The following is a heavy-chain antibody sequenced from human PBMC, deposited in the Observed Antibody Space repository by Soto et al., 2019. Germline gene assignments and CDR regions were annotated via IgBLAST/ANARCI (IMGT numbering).Heavy chain of an antibody. CDR1: GGTFSSYT. J-gene: IGHJ4*02. Sequence: SVKVSCKASGGTFSSYTISWVRQAPGQGLEWMGRIIPILGIANYAQKFQGRVTNTEDKSTSTAYMELSSLRSEDTAVYYCARDAIAVAGTRYFDYWGQGTLVTVSS. V-gene: IGHV1-69*04. CDR3: ARDAIAVAGTRYFDY. CDR2: IIPILGIA. D-gene: IGHD6-19*01.